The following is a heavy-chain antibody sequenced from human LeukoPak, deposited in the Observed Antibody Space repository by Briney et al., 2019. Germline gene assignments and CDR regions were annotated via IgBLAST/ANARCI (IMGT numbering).Heavy chain of an antibody. J-gene: IGHJ4*02. CDR3: ARNIAVESY. D-gene: IGHD6-19*01. CDR2: ISGDGTTT. V-gene: IGHV3-74*01. Sequence: GGSLRLSCAASGFTFSSYSMNWVRQAPGKGLVWVSRISGDGTTTNYADSVKGRFTISRDNAKNTLYLQMNSLRADDTAVYYCARNIAVESYWGQGTLVTVSS. CDR1: GFTFSSYS.